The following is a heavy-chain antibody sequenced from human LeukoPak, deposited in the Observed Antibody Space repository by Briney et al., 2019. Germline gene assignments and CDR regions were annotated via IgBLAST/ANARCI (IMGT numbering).Heavy chain of an antibody. CDR2: TYYRSTWYN. Sequence: SQTLSLTCAISVDSVSSNRASWTWIRQSPSRGLEWLGRTYYRSTWYNDYAVSLKSRISINQDTSKHQFSLQLNSVTPEDTAVYYCSRSDGAAGFDYWGQGTLVTVSS. D-gene: IGHD5-24*01. CDR1: VDSVSSNRAS. V-gene: IGHV6-1*01. J-gene: IGHJ4*02. CDR3: SRSDGAAGFDY.